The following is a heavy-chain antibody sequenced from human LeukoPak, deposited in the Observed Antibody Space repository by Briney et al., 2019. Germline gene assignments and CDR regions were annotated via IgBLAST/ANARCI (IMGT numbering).Heavy chain of an antibody. CDR1: GGSFSGYY. V-gene: IGHV4-34*01. J-gene: IGHJ4*02. D-gene: IGHD5-24*01. Sequence: SETLSLTCAVYGGSFSGYYWSWIRQPSGKGLEWIGEINHSGSTNYNPSLKSRVTISVDTSKNQFSLKLSSVTAADTAVYYCARGPRRGGYNRKVNFDYWGQGTLVTVSS. CDR2: INHSGST. CDR3: ARGPRRGGYNRKVNFDY.